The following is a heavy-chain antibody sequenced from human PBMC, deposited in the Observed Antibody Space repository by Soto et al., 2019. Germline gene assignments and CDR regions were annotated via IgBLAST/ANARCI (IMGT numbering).Heavy chain of an antibody. CDR1: GYSISSVSY. CDR2: IYHGGTT. D-gene: IGHD6-19*01. CDR3: ARVHVMVVAGSTFDY. J-gene: IGHJ4*01. Sequence: SETLSLTCTVSGYSISSVSYWAWIRQPPGKGPEWIASIYHGGTTSYNPSLKSRITISVDTSNNQFSLKLTSVTAADTAVYYCARVHVMVVAGSTFDYWGHGTLVTVSS. V-gene: IGHV4-38-2*02.